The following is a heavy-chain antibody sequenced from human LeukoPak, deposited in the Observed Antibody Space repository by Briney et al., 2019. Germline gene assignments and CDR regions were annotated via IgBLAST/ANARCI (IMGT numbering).Heavy chain of an antibody. CDR3: ARGRTYYDFWSDRYYYYYYMDV. CDR2: INHSGST. J-gene: IGHJ6*03. V-gene: IGHV4-34*01. CDR1: GGSFSGYY. Sequence: SETLSLTCAVYGGSFSGYYWSWIRQPPGKGLEWIGEINHSGSTNYNPFLKSRVTISVDTSKNQFSLKLSSVTAADTAVYYCARGRTYYDFWSDRYYYYYYMDVWGKGTTVTVSS. D-gene: IGHD3-3*01.